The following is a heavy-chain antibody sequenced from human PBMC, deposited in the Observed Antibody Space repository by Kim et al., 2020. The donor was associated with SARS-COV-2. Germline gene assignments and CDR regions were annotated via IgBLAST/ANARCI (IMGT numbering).Heavy chain of an antibody. CDR3: ARDDRTYYYDGTCYGGGVAYYYGMDV. D-gene: IGHD3-22*01. Sequence: SETLSLTCTVSGGSMSRYYWSWIRQPPGKGLEWIGYIYYSGSTNYNPSLKSRVTISVDTSKNHFSLKLYSVTAADTAVYYCARDDRTYYYDGTCYGGGVAYYYGMDVWGQGTTVTVSS. CDR1: GGSMSRYY. CDR2: IYYSGST. V-gene: IGHV4-59*01. J-gene: IGHJ6*02.